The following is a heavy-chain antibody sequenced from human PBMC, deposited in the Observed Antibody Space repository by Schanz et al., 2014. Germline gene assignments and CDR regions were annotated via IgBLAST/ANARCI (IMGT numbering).Heavy chain of an antibody. J-gene: IGHJ3*02. CDR3: VTEKRMESGTWAKAFDI. D-gene: IGHD3-3*01. CDR2: INPYDDTI. V-gene: IGHV1-46*01. Sequence: QVQLVQSGAEVKKPGASVKLSCKASNYIFTKYYIHCVRQAPGQGLEWMGLINPYDDTIDYAKKVQGRLTRTRDTSTTTVYMELSSLRSDDTAMYYCVTEKRMESGTWAKAFDIWGQGTWVTVSS. CDR1: NYIFTKYY.